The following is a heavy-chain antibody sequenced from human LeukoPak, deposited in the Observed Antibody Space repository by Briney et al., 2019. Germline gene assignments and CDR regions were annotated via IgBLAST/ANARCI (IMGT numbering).Heavy chain of an antibody. CDR2: IYYSGST. D-gene: IGHD6-19*01. J-gene: IGHJ4*02. CDR3: ARPYSSGWYGDFDY. CDR1: GGPISSSSYY. V-gene: IGHV4-39*01. Sequence: SETLSLTCTVSGGPISSSSYYWGWIRQPPGKGLEWIGSIYYSGSTYYNPSLKSRVTISVDTSKNQFSLKLSSVTAADTAVYYCARPYSSGWYGDFDYWGQGTLVTVSS.